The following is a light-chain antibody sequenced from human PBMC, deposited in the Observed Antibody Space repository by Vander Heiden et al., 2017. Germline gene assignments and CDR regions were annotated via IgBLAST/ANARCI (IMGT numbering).Light chain of an antibody. CDR1: QGIRND. J-gene: IGKJ1*01. Sequence: AIQMSQPPSSLSASVGDRVTITCRASQGIRNDLGWYQQKPGKAPKLLIYAASSLQSGVPSRFSGSGSGTDFTLTISSLQPEDFATYYCLQDYNYPRTFGQGTKVEIK. CDR3: LQDYNYPRT. CDR2: AAS. V-gene: IGKV1-6*01.